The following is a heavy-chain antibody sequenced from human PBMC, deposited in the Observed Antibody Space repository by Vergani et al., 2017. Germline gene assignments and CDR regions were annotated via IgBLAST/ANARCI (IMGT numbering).Heavy chain of an antibody. D-gene: IGHD2-2*01. J-gene: IGHJ6*03. V-gene: IGHV4-34*01. CDR2: INHSGST. CDR3: ARGDIVVVPAARSGYMDV. CDR1: GGSFSGYY. Sequence: QVQLQQWGAGLLKPSETLSLTCAVYGGSFSGYYWSWIRQPPGKGLEWIGEINHSGSTNYNPSLKSRVTISVDTSKNQFSLKLSSVTAADTAVYYCARGDIVVVPAARSGYMDVWGKGTTVTVSS.